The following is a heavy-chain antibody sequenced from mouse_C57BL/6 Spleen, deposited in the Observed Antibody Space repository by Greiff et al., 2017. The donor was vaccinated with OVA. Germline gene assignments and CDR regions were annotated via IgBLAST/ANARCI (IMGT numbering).Heavy chain of an antibody. J-gene: IGHJ2*01. D-gene: IGHD3-3*01. CDR3: ARKWGDEYYFDY. CDR2: IWTGGGS. CDR1: GFSFTSYA. V-gene: IGHV2-9-1*01. Sequence: VKLVESGPGLVAPSQSLSITCTVSGFSFTSYAISWARQPPGKGLEWIGVIWTGGGSHYNSALKSRMSISKDNSKSQVFLQMNSLQTDDTARYYCARKWGDEYYFDYWGQGTTLTVSS.